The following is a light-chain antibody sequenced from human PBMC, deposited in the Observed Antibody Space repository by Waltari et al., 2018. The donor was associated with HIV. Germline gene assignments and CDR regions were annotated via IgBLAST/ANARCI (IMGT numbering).Light chain of an antibody. CDR3: CSYAGSPYV. J-gene: IGLJ1*01. Sequence: QSALTQPASVSGSPGQSITISCTGTSSDVGSYNLVSWYQQHPGKAPKLMIYEVNKRPSGVSHRFSGSKSGNTASLTISGLQAEDEADYYCCSYAGSPYVFGTGTKVTVL. CDR1: SSDVGSYNL. V-gene: IGLV2-23*02. CDR2: EVN.